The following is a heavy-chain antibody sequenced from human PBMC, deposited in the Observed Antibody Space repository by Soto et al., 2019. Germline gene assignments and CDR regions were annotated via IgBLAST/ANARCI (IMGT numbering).Heavy chain of an antibody. CDR2: IYPADSDT. CDR3: ARYWHSYCLNYYRGMDV. D-gene: IGHD5-18*01. Sequence: GESLKISCXGSGYNFATDWIGWVRQMPGKGLECMGIIYPADSDTRYSPSFQGQVTISADKSISTAYLQWSSLKASDTAMYYCARYWHSYCLNYYRGMDVWGQGTTVTVSS. J-gene: IGHJ6*02. V-gene: IGHV5-51*01. CDR1: GYNFATDW.